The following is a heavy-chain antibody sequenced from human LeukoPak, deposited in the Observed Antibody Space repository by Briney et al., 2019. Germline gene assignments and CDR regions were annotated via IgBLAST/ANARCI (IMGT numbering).Heavy chain of an antibody. D-gene: IGHD6-13*01. CDR1: GFTFSSYS. Sequence: PGGSLRLSCAASGFTFSSYSMNWVRRAPGKGLEWVSYISSSSDYTNYADSVRGRFTISRDNAKNSLYLQMNSLRAEDTAVYYCARPPYSSSWDPGWFDPWGQGTLITVSS. CDR2: ISSSSDYT. J-gene: IGHJ5*02. V-gene: IGHV3-21*05. CDR3: ARPPYSSSWDPGWFDP.